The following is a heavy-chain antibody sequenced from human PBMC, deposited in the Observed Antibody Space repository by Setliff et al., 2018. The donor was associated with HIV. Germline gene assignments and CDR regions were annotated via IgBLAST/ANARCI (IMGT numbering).Heavy chain of an antibody. CDR3: ARGRKKTLAVSGTRYFDF. J-gene: IGHJ4*02. V-gene: IGHV4-34*01. CDR1: GGSLSGFY. Sequence: CAVYGGSLSGFYWTFIRQSPGKGLEWIGEVTHSGSTTYDPSLKSRITISVDTSKNQFSLKLTSVTAADMGVYYCARGRKKTLAVSGTRYFDFWGQGTLVTVSS. D-gene: IGHD6-19*01. CDR2: VTHSGST.